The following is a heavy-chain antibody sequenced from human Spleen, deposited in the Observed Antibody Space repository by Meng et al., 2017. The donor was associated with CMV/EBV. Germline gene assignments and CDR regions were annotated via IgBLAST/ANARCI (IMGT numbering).Heavy chain of an antibody. D-gene: IGHD3-22*01. CDR3: AKDRIVVKTLDY. V-gene: IGHV3-30*02. J-gene: IGHJ4*02. CDR2: IRYDGSNK. Sequence: GGSLRLSCAASGFTFSSYGMHWVRQAPGKGLAWVAFIRYDGSNKYYADSVKGRFTISRDNSKNTLYLQMNSLRAEDTAVYYCAKDRIVVKTLDYWGQGTLVTVSS. CDR1: GFTFSSYG.